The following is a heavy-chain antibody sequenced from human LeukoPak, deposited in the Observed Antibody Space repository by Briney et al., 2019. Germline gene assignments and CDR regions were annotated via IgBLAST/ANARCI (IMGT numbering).Heavy chain of an antibody. V-gene: IGHV4-59*08. CDR2: IYYSGST. J-gene: IGHJ2*01. Sequence: SETLSLTCTVSAGSFSSYYWSWIRQPPGKGLEWIGYIYYSGSTNYNPSLKSRVTISVDTAKNQFSLKLSSVTAADTAVYYCASQRSYSGSYSHWYFDLWGRGTLVTVSS. CDR1: AGSFSSYY. CDR3: ASQRSYSGSYSHWYFDL. D-gene: IGHD1-26*01.